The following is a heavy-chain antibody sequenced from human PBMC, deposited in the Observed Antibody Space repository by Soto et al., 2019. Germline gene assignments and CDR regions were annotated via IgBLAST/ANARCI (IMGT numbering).Heavy chain of an antibody. CDR1: GYTFIRYG. D-gene: IGHD3-16*01. CDR3: ARGGYYDNSWGKLSHYGLDV. J-gene: IGHJ6*02. Sequence: QVQLAQSANEVKKPGASVRVSCKAAGYTFIRYGIAWVRQAPGQGLEWMGRISPYNDYTVYAQKFQGRVSMTADTSTXTXYXXLRGLKSDDTAVYYCARGGYYDNSWGKLSHYGLDVWGQGTSVSVSS. CDR2: ISPYNDYT. V-gene: IGHV1-18*01.